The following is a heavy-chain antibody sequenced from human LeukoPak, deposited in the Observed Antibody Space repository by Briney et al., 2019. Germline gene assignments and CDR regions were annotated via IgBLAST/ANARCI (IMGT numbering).Heavy chain of an antibody. J-gene: IGHJ4*02. D-gene: IGHD6-13*01. Sequence: PGGSLTLSCAASGFSIDDYAMHWVRQAPGKGLEWVSGISWNSGTIAYADSVKGRFTISRDNAKNSLYLQMNSLRAEDTALYYCAKDLSGDSSSWYYFDSWGQGTLVTVSS. CDR3: AKDLSGDSSSWYYFDS. CDR1: GFSIDDYA. V-gene: IGHV3-9*01. CDR2: ISWNSGTI.